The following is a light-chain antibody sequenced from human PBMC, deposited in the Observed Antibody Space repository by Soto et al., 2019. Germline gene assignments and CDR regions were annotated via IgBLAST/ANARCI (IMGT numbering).Light chain of an antibody. CDR1: QGVGSW. CDR2: ATS. Sequence: IQMTQSPSSVSASVGDRATMTCRASQGVGSWLAWYQQKPGKVPKLLIYATSSLHSGVPSRFSGSGAGTDFTLSISSLQPEDFATYYCQQTHSLPLSFGPGTKVDIK. CDR3: QQTHSLPLS. V-gene: IGKV1-12*01. J-gene: IGKJ3*01.